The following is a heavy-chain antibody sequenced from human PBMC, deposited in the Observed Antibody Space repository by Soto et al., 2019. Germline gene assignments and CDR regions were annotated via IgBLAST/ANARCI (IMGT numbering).Heavy chain of an antibody. V-gene: IGHV4-30-4*01. CDR3: AGGPSGDKVDY. CDR1: GGSISSVNSC. D-gene: IGHD7-27*01. J-gene: IGHJ4*02. Sequence: QVQLQESGPGLVKPSQTLSLTCTVSGGSISSVNSCWSWIRQPPDKGLEWIGHIYNGWTTYNHPSHTSRVNISVHPSKNQISPQRISGSAADTGVYYWAGGPSGDKVDYWGQGTLVTVSS. CDR2: IYNGWTT.